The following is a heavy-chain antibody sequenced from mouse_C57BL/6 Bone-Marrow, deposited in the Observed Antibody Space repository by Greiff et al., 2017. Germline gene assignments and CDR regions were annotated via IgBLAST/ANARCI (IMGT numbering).Heavy chain of an antibody. Sequence: EVKLMESGGGLVKPGGSLKLSCAASGFTFSSYTMSWVRQTPEKRLEWVATISGGGGNTYYPDSVKGRFTISRDNAKNTLYLQMSSLRSEDTALYYCARILLRWAMDYWGQGTSVTVSS. J-gene: IGHJ4*01. D-gene: IGHD1-1*01. V-gene: IGHV5-9*01. CDR3: ARILLRWAMDY. CDR1: GFTFSSYT. CDR2: ISGGGGNT.